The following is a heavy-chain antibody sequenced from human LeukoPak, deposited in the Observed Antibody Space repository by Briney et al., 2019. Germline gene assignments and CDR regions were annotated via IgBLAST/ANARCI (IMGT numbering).Heavy chain of an antibody. V-gene: IGHV3-23*01. CDR2: LSGSGGST. J-gene: IGHJ4*02. CDR3: AKDSIAAAVSSELDY. CDR1: GFTLSSDA. Sequence: GGSLRLSSAAPGFTLSSDAMSWVCQAPGEGLGWVSPLSGSGGSTYYADSVKGRFTISRDNSKNTLYLQMNSLRAEDTAVYYCAKDSIAAAVSSELDYWGQGTLVTVSS. D-gene: IGHD6-13*01.